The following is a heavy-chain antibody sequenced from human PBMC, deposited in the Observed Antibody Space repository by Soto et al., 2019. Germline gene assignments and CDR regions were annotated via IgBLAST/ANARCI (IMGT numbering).Heavy chain of an antibody. J-gene: IGHJ6*03. CDR2: IYYRGNT. CDR1: GGSISSGDYY. D-gene: IGHD6-13*01. V-gene: IGHV4-61*08. Sequence: SETLSLTCTVSGGSISSGDYYWSWIRQPPGNGLEWIGYIYYRGNTNYSPSLKSRVTISVDTSKNQFSLTLSSVTAADTAVYYCARMLIAAGGDYYYYYMDVWGTGTTVTVSS. CDR3: ARMLIAAGGDYYYYYMDV.